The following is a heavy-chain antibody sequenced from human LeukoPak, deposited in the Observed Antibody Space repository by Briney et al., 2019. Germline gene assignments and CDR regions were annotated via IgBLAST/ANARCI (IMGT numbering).Heavy chain of an antibody. Sequence: PGGSLRLSCAASGFSFSSYSMNWVRQAPGKGLEWVSYISSSSSYIYYADSVKGRFTISRDNAKNSLYLQMTSLRAEDTAVYYCARFPAAGNFDYWGQGTLVTVSS. D-gene: IGHD6-13*01. J-gene: IGHJ4*02. V-gene: IGHV3-21*01. CDR3: ARFPAAGNFDY. CDR1: GFSFSSYS. CDR2: ISSSSSYI.